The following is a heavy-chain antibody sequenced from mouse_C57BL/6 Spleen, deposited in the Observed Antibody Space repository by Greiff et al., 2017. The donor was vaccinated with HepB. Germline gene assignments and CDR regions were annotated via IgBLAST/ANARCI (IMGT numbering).Heavy chain of an antibody. D-gene: IGHD1-1*01. CDR1: GYTFTDYY. Sequence: VQLVESGPELVKPGASVKISCKASGYTFTDYYINWVKQRPGQGLEWIGWIFPGSGSTYYNEKFKGKATLTVDKSSSTAYMLLSSLTSEDSAVYFCARDYGSSSGDFFAYWGQGTLVTVSA. V-gene: IGHV1-75*01. CDR2: IFPGSGST. J-gene: IGHJ3*01. CDR3: ARDYGSSSGDFFAY.